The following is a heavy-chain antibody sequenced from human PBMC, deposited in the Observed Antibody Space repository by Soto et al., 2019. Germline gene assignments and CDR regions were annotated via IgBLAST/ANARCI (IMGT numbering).Heavy chain of an antibody. V-gene: IGHV4-30-4*01. CDR3: ARAGYYDSSGSPLDAFDI. CDR2: IYYSGST. CDR1: GGSISSGDYY. Sequence: QVQLQESGPGLVKPSQTLSLTCTVSGGSISSGDYYWSWIRQPPGKGLEWIGYIYYSGSTYYSPSLKSRVTISVDTSKNQFSLKLSSVTAADTAVYYCARAGYYDSSGSPLDAFDIWGQGTMVTVSS. J-gene: IGHJ3*02. D-gene: IGHD3-22*01.